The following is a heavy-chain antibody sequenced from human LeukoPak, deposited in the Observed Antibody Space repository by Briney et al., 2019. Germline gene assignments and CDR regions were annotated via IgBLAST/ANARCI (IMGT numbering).Heavy chain of an antibody. CDR1: GGSISGSSYY. CDR3: ARVNDSSGYYPGWFDP. D-gene: IGHD3-22*01. J-gene: IGHJ5*02. CDR2: IYYSGST. Sequence: SETLSLTCTVSGGSISGSSYYWGWIRQPPGKGLEWIGSIYYSGSTYYNPSLKSRVTISVDTSKNQFSLKLSSVTAADTAVYYCARVNDSSGYYPGWFDPWGQGTLVTVSS. V-gene: IGHV4-39*07.